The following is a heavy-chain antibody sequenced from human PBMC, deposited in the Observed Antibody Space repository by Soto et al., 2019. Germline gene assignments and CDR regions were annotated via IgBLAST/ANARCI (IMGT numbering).Heavy chain of an antibody. D-gene: IGHD3-22*01. CDR3: ARDRLRGYDSSGFYS. J-gene: IGHJ4*02. Sequence: HAQGLEWMGWINPSDGNRNFAQKFEDRVTMTTATSTNTVFLELRSLKSDDTAIYYCARDRLRGYDSSGFYSWGQGTMVTVSS. CDR2: INPSDGNR. V-gene: IGHV1-18*01.